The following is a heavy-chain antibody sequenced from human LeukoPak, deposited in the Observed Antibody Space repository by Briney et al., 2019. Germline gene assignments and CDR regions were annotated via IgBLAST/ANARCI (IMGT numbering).Heavy chain of an antibody. J-gene: IGHJ5*02. Sequence: PSETLSLTGNVSGDSITSGGFYWAWIRQSPGKGLEWIGNVYYSGSTQYNPSLRGRVSISMDMTKNQFSLNLNSVSVTDTAIYYCARRDYAAWFDPWGQGTLVTVSS. CDR3: ARRDYAAWFDP. D-gene: IGHD4/OR15-4a*01. V-gene: IGHV4-39*01. CDR1: GDSITSGGFY. CDR2: VYYSGST.